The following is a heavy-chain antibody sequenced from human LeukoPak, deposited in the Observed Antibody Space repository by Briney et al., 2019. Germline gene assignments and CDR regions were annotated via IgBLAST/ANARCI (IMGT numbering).Heavy chain of an antibody. CDR2: IWYDGSNK. CDR1: GFTFSSYG. J-gene: IGHJ6*02. V-gene: IGHV3-33*08. CDR3: ARDLYCSSTSCYVPYYYYGMDV. D-gene: IGHD2-2*01. Sequence: QPGGSLRLSCAASGFTFSSYGMHWVRQAPGKGLEWVAVIWYDGSNKYYADSVKGRFTISRDNSKNTLYLQMNSLRAEDTAVYYCARDLYCSSTSCYVPYYYYGMDVWGQGTTVTVSS.